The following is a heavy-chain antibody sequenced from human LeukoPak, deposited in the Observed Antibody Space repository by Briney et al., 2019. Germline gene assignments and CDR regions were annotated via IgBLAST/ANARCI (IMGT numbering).Heavy chain of an antibody. CDR2: ISAYNGNT. D-gene: IGHD6-6*01. CDR1: GYTFTSYG. CDR3: ARVCGGVAARAWWFDP. V-gene: IGHV1-18*01. J-gene: IGHJ5*02. Sequence: ASVKVSCKASGYTFTSYGISWVRQGPGQGLEWMGWISAYNGNTNYAQKLQGRVTMTTDTSTSTAYMELRSLRSDDTAVYYCARVCGGVAARAWWFDPWGQGTLVTVSS.